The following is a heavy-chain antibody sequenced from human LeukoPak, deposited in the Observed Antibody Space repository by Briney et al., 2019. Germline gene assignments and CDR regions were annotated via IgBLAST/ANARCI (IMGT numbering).Heavy chain of an antibody. D-gene: IGHD2/OR15-2a*01. CDR3: STQPAVLDLDC. CDR1: GFAWYW. Sequence: GGSLRLSCAASGFAWYWMNWVGQARGKGREGTGNIKSYVCLKHYVDSMKCRFTISRHNAKNSLYLQMRGLRVEDTAVYYCSTQPAVLDLDCWGQGALVTVSS. J-gene: IGHJ4*02. CDR2: IKSYVCLK. V-gene: IGHV3-7*01.